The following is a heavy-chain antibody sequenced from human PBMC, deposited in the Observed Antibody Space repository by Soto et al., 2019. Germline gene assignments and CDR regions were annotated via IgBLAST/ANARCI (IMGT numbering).Heavy chain of an antibody. D-gene: IGHD3-10*01. CDR3: ASYMVRGVVGMDV. Sequence: EVQLVESGGGLVQPGGSLRLSCAASGFTFSSYWMSWVRQAPGKGLEWVANIKQDGSEKYYVDSVKGRFTISRDNAKNSLYLQMNSLRAEDTAVYYCASYMVRGVVGMDVWGQGTTVTVSS. CDR2: IKQDGSEK. CDR1: GFTFSSYW. V-gene: IGHV3-7*01. J-gene: IGHJ6*02.